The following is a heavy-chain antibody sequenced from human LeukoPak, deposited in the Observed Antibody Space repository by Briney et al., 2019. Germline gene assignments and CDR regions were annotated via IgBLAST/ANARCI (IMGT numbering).Heavy chain of an antibody. J-gene: IGHJ5*02. D-gene: IGHD3-22*01. V-gene: IGHV4-59*01. CDR2: IYYSGST. Sequence: PSETLSLTCTVSGASISGYYWSWIRQPPGKGLEWIGYIYYSGSTNYNPSLKSRVTISVDTSKNQFSLKLSSVTAADTAVCYCARAVYYYDSSGYLRIDPWGQGTLVTVSS. CDR1: GASISGYY. CDR3: ARAVYYYDSSGYLRIDP.